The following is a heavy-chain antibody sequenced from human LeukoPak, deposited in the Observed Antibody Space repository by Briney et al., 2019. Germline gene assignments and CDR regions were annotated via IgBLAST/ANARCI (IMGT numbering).Heavy chain of an antibody. J-gene: IGHJ4*02. V-gene: IGHV3-7*03. Sequence: PGGSLRLSCAASGFIFSNAWMSWVRQAPGKGLEWVANIKQDGSEKYYVDSVKGRFTISRDNSKNTLYLQMNSLRAEDTAVYYCAKNRGLPLWGQGTLVTVSS. CDR3: AKNRGLPL. CDR1: GFIFSNAW. CDR2: IKQDGSEK.